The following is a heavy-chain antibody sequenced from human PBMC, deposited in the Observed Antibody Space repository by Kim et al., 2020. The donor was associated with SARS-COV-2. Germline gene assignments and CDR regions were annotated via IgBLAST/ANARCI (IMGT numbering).Heavy chain of an antibody. Sequence: SETLSLTCTVSGGSISSSSYYWGWIRQPPGKGLEWIGSIYYSGSTYYNPSLKSRVTISVDTSKNQFSLKLSSVTAADTAVYYCARDPLGTGKTVDGSGSYYKYWFDPWGQGTLVTVSS. CDR2: IYYSGST. CDR3: ARDPLGTGKTVDGSGSYYKYWFDP. V-gene: IGHV4-39*07. CDR1: GGSISSSSYY. J-gene: IGHJ5*02. D-gene: IGHD3-10*01.